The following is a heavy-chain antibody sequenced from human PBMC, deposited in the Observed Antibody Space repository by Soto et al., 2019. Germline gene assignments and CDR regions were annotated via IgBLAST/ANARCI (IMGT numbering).Heavy chain of an antibody. J-gene: IGHJ5*02. D-gene: IGHD3-22*01. Sequence: PSETLSLTCTVSGGSLNSYYWTWIRQSPGKGLEWIGYVSSTGSTNYNPSLKSRVILSLDTSTSEVSLSLTSVTAADAAVYFCARFSLPRKSYDSNPGWFDPWGQGIMVTVSS. CDR2: VSSTGST. V-gene: IGHV4-59*01. CDR1: GGSLNSYY. CDR3: ARFSLPRKSYDSNPGWFDP.